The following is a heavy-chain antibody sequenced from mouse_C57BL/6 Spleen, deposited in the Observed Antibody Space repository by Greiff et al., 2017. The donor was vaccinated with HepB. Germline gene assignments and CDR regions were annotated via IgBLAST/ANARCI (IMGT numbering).Heavy chain of an antibody. V-gene: IGHV5-6*02. CDR3: ARHLTPYYFDY. CDR2: ISSGGSYT. Sequence: DVMLVESGGDLVKPGGSLKLSCAASGFTFSSYGMSWVRQTPDKRLEWVATISSGGSYTYYPDSVKGRFTISRDNAKNTLYLQMSSLKSEDTAMYYCARHLTPYYFDYWGQGTTLTVSS. CDR1: GFTFSSYG. J-gene: IGHJ2*01.